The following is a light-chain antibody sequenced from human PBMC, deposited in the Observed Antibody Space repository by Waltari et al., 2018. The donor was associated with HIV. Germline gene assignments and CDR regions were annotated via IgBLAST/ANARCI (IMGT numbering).Light chain of an antibody. CDR3: VLYMGSGIGV. CDR2: STN. V-gene: IGLV8-61*01. J-gene: IGLJ3*02. Sequence: QTVMTQEPSLSVSPGGPVPLTSGLTSGSVSTLSYPTWYQQTPGQAPRTLIYSTNTRSSGVPDRFSGSILGNKAALTITGGQADDESDYYCVLYMGSGIGVFGGGTKLTVL. CDR1: SGSVSTLSY.